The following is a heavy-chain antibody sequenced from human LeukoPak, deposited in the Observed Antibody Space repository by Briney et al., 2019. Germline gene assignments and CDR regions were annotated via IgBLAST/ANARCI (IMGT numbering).Heavy chain of an antibody. CDR3: AKGIYSSGWSYFDY. V-gene: IGHV3-23*01. J-gene: IGHJ4*01. Sequence: PGRSLRLSCAASGFTFSNSAMSWVRQAPGKGLEWVSTLSGSGITTYYADSVKGRFTISRDNSKNTLYLQMNGLRAEDTAVYYCAKGIYSSGWSYFDYWGHGTLVTVSS. CDR1: GFTFSNSA. CDR2: LSGSGITT. D-gene: IGHD6-19*01.